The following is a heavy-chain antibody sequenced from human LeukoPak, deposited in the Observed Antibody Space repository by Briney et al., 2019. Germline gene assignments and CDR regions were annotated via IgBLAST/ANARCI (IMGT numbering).Heavy chain of an antibody. CDR3: ARDTLVYADSPDAFDI. CDR2: ISSSSSYI. V-gene: IGHV3-21*01. J-gene: IGHJ3*02. Sequence: GGSLRLSCAASGFTFSSYSMNWVRQAPGKGLEWVSSISSSSSYIYYADSVKGRFTISRDNAKNSLYLQMNSLRDEDTAVYYCARDTLVYADSPDAFDIWGQGTMVTVSS. D-gene: IGHD4-17*01. CDR1: GFTFSSYS.